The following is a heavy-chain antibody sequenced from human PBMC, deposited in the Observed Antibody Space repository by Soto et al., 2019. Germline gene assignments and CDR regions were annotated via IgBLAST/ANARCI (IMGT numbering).Heavy chain of an antibody. CDR2: INHSGIT. V-gene: IGHV4-34*01. Sequence: QVQLQQWGAGLLKPSETLSLTCAVYGGSFSGYYWSWIRQPPGKGLEWIGEINHSGITNYNQSLKSRCTISVETSKYLFPLEPSSVTAADTDVFYCAREKVSQWFTKGYCGMDVGGQGTTVTVSS. CDR3: AREKVSQWFTKGYCGMDV. CDR1: GGSFSGYY. J-gene: IGHJ6*02. D-gene: IGHD2-8*01.